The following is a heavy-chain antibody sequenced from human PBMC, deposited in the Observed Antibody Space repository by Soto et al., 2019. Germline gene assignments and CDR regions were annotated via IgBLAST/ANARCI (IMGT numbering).Heavy chain of an antibody. V-gene: IGHV1-69*13. CDR1: GGTFSSHS. CDR2: IIPIFGPA. CDR3: ATGSSTSTVWRFGYHYNALAV. J-gene: IGHJ6*02. D-gene: IGHD3-16*01. Sequence: SVKVSCKSSGGTFSSHSINWVRQAPGQGLEWMGGIIPIFGPANFAKKFQGRVTITADESTTTAYMELSSLTSEDTAVYYCATGSSTSTVWRFGYHYNALAVRGQGTTGTVS.